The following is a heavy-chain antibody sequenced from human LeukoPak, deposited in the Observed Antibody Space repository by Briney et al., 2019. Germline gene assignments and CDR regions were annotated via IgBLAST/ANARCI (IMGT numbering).Heavy chain of an antibody. Sequence: ASVKVSCKASGYTFTGYYMHWVRRAPGQGLEWMGWINPNSGGTNYAQKFQGRVTMTRDTSISTAYMELSRLRSDDTAVYYCAIEDTQAGEPDAEYFQHWGQGTLVTVSS. CDR2: INPNSGGT. CDR3: AIEDTQAGEPDAEYFQH. V-gene: IGHV1-2*02. J-gene: IGHJ1*01. D-gene: IGHD1-26*01. CDR1: GYTFTGYY.